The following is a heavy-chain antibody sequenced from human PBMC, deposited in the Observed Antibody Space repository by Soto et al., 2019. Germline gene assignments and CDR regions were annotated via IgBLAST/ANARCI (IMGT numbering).Heavy chain of an antibody. CDR2: IWHDGNNK. Sequence: QVQLVESGGGVVQPGRSLRLSCAASGFTFRNYAMHWVRQAPGKGLQWVAVIWHDGNNKYHGDSVKGRFTISRDNSKDTLYLQMNSLTAEDTAVYYCGRYGGDSPRPYYLDYWGQGTLVTVSS. CDR3: GRYGGDSPRPYYLDY. CDR1: GFTFRNYA. J-gene: IGHJ4*02. D-gene: IGHD2-21*02. V-gene: IGHV3-33*01.